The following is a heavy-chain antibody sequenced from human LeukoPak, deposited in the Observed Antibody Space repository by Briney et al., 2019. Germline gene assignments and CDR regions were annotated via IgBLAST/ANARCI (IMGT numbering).Heavy chain of an antibody. CDR1: GLTFSSYA. D-gene: IGHD6-13*01. CDR3: ARDLDAAAAVQYYFDY. CDR2: ISYDGSNK. J-gene: IGHJ4*02. V-gene: IGHV3-30-3*01. Sequence: GGSLRLSCAASGLTFSSYAMHRVRQAPGKGLEWVAVISYDGSNKYYADSVKGRFTISRDNSKNTLYLQMNSLRAEDTAVYYCARDLDAAAAVQYYFDYWGQGTLVTVSS.